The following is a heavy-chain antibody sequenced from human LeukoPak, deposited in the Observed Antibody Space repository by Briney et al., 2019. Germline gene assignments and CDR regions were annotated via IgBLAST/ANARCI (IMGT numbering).Heavy chain of an antibody. CDR2: ISYDGSNK. CDR1: GFTFSSYA. Sequence: GRSLRLSCAASGFTFSSYAMHWVRQALGKGLEWVAVISYDGSNKYYADSVKGRFTISIDNSKNTLYLQMNSLRAEDTAVYYCARDLRLVGATEGETWGQGTLVTVSS. D-gene: IGHD1-26*01. V-gene: IGHV3-30*01. CDR3: ARDLRLVGATEGET. J-gene: IGHJ4*02.